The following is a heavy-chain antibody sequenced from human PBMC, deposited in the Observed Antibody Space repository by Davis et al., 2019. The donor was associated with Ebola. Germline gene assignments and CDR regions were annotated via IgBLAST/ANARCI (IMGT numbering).Heavy chain of an antibody. V-gene: IGHV3-21*01. Sequence: GGSLRLSCAASGFTFSSYSMNWVRQAPGKGLEWVSSISSSSSYIYYADSVKGRFTISRDNSKNTLYLQMNSLRAEDTAVYYCARINSYGDFDYWGQGTLVIVSS. D-gene: IGHD5-18*01. CDR3: ARINSYGDFDY. CDR2: ISSSSSYI. J-gene: IGHJ4*02. CDR1: GFTFSSYS.